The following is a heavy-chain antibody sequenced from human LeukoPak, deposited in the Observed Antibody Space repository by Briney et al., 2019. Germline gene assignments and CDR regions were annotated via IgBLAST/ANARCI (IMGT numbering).Heavy chain of an antibody. CDR3: ARDRDGSGSYYRFDYYYMDV. CDR2: IIPIFGTA. Sequence: SVKVSCKASGGTFSSYAISWVRQAPGQGLEWMGGIIPIFGTANYAQKFQGRVTITADKSTSTAYMELSSLRSEDTAVYYCARDRDGSGSYYRFDYYYMDVWGKGTTVTVSS. V-gene: IGHV1-69*06. CDR1: GGTFSSYA. J-gene: IGHJ6*03. D-gene: IGHD3-10*01.